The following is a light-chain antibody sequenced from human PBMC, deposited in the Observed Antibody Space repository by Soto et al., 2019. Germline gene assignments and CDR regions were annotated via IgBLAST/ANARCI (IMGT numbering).Light chain of an antibody. Sequence: SSELTQPPSVSVAPGKTARITCGGNNIGSKSVHWYQQKPGQAPVLVIYYDSDRPSGIPERFSGSNSGNTATLTISRVEAGDEADYYCQVWDSSSDHLRVFGGGTKLTVL. V-gene: IGLV3-21*04. J-gene: IGLJ2*01. CDR2: YDS. CDR3: QVWDSSSDHLRV. CDR1: NIGSKS.